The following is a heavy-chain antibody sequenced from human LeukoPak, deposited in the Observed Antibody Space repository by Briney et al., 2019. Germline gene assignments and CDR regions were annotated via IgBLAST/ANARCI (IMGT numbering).Heavy chain of an antibody. J-gene: IGHJ5*02. D-gene: IGHD5-12*01. CDR2: TYYNEST. Sequence: SETLSLTCTVSGDSISSYYWSWIRQPPGKGLEWIGYTYYNESTNYNPSLKSRLTISVDTSKNQFSLKLNSVTAADTAVYYCARHFAYDCAWFDPWGQGTLVTVSS. CDR1: GDSISSYY. CDR3: ARHFAYDCAWFDP. V-gene: IGHV4-59*08.